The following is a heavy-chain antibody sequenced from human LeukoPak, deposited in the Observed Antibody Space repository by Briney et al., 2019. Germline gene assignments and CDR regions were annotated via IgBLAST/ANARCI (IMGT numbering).Heavy chain of an antibody. CDR1: GYTFTSYD. J-gene: IGHJ6*03. CDR2: MNPNSGNT. D-gene: IGHD1-20*01. CDR3: ARAAYNWDYYYYYMDV. Sequence: ASVKVSCMASGYTFTSYDINWVRQATGQGLEWMGWMNPNSGNTGYAQKFQGRVTITRNTSISTAYMELSSLRSEDTAVYYCARAAYNWDYYYYYMDVWGKGTTVTVSS. V-gene: IGHV1-8*03.